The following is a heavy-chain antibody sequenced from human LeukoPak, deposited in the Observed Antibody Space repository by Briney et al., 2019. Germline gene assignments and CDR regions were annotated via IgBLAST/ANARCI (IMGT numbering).Heavy chain of an antibody. J-gene: IGHJ6*03. CDR2: IIPIFGTA. V-gene: IGHV1-69*05. D-gene: IGHD2-2*01. Sequence: SVKVSCKASGGTFSSYAISWVRQASGQGLEWMGGIIPIFGTADYAQKFQGRVTITTDESTSTAYMELSSLRSEDTAVYYCAREVVVVPAPHYYMDVWGKGTTVTVSS. CDR1: GGTFSSYA. CDR3: AREVVVVPAPHYYMDV.